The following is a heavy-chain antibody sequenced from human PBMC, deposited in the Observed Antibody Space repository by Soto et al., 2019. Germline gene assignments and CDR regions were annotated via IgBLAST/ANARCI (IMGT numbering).Heavy chain of an antibody. D-gene: IGHD5-12*01. J-gene: IGHJ6*02. CDR1: GFTFSSYS. CDR2: ISSSSSYI. V-gene: IGHV3-21*01. CDR3: ARGGIRGGYDFPQPIDV. Sequence: GGSLRLSCAASGFTFSSYSMNWVRQAPGKGLEWVSSISSSSSYIYYADSVKGRFTISRDNAKNSLYLQMNSLRAEDTAVYSSARGGIRGGYDFPQPIDVWGQRTTVTFS.